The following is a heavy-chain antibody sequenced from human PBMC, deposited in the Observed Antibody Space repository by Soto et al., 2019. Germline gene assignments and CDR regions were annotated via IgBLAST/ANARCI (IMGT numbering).Heavy chain of an antibody. CDR1: GGTFSSYT. Sequence: QVQLVQSGAEVKKPGSSVKVSCKASGGTFSSYTISWVRQAPGQGLEWMGRIIPILGIANYAQKFQGRVTITAEKSTSTAYMELSSLRSEDTAVYYCARNIVVVTAIPHYYGMDVWGQGTTVTVSS. V-gene: IGHV1-69*02. J-gene: IGHJ6*02. CDR3: ARNIVVVTAIPHYYGMDV. D-gene: IGHD2-21*02. CDR2: IIPILGIA.